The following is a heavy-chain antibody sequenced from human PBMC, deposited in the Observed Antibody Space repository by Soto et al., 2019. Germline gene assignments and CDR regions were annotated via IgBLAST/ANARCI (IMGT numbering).Heavy chain of an antibody. D-gene: IGHD4-4*01. J-gene: IGHJ4*02. Sequence: ASVKVSCKASGYAFSSYGFSWVRQAPGQGLEWMGWISGYNGNTNYAQKLQGRVTMTTDTSTSTAYMELSSLRSEDTAVYYCARGKRNSYYFDYWGQGTLVTVSS. CDR2: ISGYNGNT. CDR1: GYAFSSYG. V-gene: IGHV1-18*01. CDR3: ARGKRNSYYFDY.